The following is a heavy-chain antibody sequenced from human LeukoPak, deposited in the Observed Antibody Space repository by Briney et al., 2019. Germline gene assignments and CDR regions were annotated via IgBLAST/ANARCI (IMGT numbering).Heavy chain of an antibody. V-gene: IGHV5-51*01. Sequence: GESLKISCRASGYSFTTYWIGWVRQMPGKGLEWMGVIFPADSDTRYSPSFQGQVTISADKSISTAYLQWSSLKASDTAMYYCARQGSGWDNWFDPWGQGTLVTVSS. CDR3: ARQGSGWDNWFDP. D-gene: IGHD6-19*01. J-gene: IGHJ5*02. CDR1: GYSFTTYW. CDR2: IFPADSDT.